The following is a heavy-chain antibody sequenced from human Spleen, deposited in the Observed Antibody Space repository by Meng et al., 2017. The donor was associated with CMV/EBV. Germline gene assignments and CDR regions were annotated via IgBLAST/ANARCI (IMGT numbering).Heavy chain of an antibody. CDR3: ARAVWDEGGGSSYYYYHGMDV. Sequence: ASVKVSCKASGYTFTSYYMHWVRQAPGQGLEWMGIINPSGGSTSYAQKFQGRVTMTRDTSTSTVYMELSRLSSDDTAVYYCARAVWDEGGGSSYYYYHGMDVWGQGTTVTVSS. J-gene: IGHJ6*02. CDR2: INPSGGST. V-gene: IGHV1-46*01. D-gene: IGHD6-6*01. CDR1: GYTFTSYY.